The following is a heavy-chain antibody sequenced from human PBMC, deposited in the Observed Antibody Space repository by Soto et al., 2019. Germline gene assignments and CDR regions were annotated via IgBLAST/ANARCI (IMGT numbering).Heavy chain of an antibody. Sequence: SETLSLTCAVYGGSFSGYYWSWIRQPPGKGLEWIGEINHSGSTNYNPSLKSRVTISVDTSKNQFSLKLSSVTAADTAVYYCARAPVITMVRGVTGNWFDPWGQGTLVTVSS. J-gene: IGHJ5*02. CDR1: GGSFSGYY. CDR3: ARAPVITMVRGVTGNWFDP. CDR2: INHSGST. V-gene: IGHV4-34*01. D-gene: IGHD3-10*01.